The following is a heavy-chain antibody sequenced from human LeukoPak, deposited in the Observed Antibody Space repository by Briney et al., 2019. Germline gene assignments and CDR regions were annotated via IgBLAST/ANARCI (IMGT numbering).Heavy chain of an antibody. V-gene: IGHV4-59*11. CDR2: IHNSGST. CDR3: GRESFGGHCSRTGCFQYTWVDP. CDR1: GGSISSLY. J-gene: IGHJ5*02. D-gene: IGHD2-2*01. Sequence: SSETLSLTCTVSGGSISSLYWAWIRQPPGKGLEWIGNIHNSGSTNYNPSLKSRVTISVDTAKSQFSLRLNSVTAADTAVHYCGRESFGGHCSRTGCFQYTWVDPWGQGSLVTVSS.